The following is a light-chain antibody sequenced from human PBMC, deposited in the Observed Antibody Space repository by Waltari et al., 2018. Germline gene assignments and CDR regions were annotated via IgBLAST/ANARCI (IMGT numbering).Light chain of an antibody. V-gene: IGLV1-51*01. Sequence: QSVLTQPPSVSAAPGQKVTISCSGSSSNIGNNYVSWYQQLPGTAPKVLIYDNNKRPSGIPDRFSGSKSGTSATLDITGLQTGDEADYYCGTWDSTLSAGVFGGSTQLTVL. CDR3: GTWDSTLSAGV. J-gene: IGLJ7*01. CDR1: SSNIGNNY. CDR2: DNN.